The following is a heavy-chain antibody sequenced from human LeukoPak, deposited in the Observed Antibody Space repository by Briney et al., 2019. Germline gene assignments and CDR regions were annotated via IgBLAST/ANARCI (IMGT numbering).Heavy chain of an antibody. CDR3: AIYSYGNQDSNWFDP. Sequence: SETLSLTCAVYGGSFSGYYWSWIRQPPGKGLEWIGEINHSGSTNYNPSLKSRVTISVDTSKNQFSLKLSSVTAADTAVYYCAIYSYGNQDSNWFDPWGQGTLVTVSS. J-gene: IGHJ5*02. CDR1: GGSFSGYY. V-gene: IGHV4-34*01. CDR2: INHSGST. D-gene: IGHD5-18*01.